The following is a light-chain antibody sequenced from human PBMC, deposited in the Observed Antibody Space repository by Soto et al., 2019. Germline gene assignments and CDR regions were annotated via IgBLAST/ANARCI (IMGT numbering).Light chain of an antibody. Sequence: EIVLTQSPGTLSLSPGERATLSCRASQSVSSSYLAWYQQKPGQAPRLLIYDASNRATGIPDRFSGSGSGTDFTLSIGRLEPEDFAVYYCQQYAAPPLAFGQGTKVEI. CDR1: QSVSSSY. V-gene: IGKV3-20*01. CDR2: DAS. CDR3: QQYAAPPLA. J-gene: IGKJ1*01.